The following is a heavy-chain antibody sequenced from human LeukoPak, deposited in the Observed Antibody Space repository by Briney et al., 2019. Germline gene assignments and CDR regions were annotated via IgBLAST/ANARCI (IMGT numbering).Heavy chain of an antibody. V-gene: IGHV6-1*01. CDR2: TYYRSKWYN. J-gene: IGHJ4*02. Sequence: SQTLSLTCALSGDSVSSNSAAWNWIRQSPSRGLEWLGRTYYRSKWYNDYAVSVKSRITINPDTSKNQFSLQVNSVTPEDTAVYYCAREKEVQQLVLLGDYWGQGTLVTVSS. D-gene: IGHD6-13*01. CDR3: AREKEVQQLVLLGDY. CDR1: GDSVSSNSAA.